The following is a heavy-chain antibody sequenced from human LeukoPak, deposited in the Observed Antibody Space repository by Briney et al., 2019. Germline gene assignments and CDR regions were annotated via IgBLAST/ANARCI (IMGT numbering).Heavy chain of an antibody. V-gene: IGHV4-59*01. CDR2: IYYSGST. CDR3: ARDGMSTIGARN. Sequence: PSETLSLTCTVSGGSISSYYWSWIRQPPGKGLEWIGYIYYSGSTNYNPSLKSRVTISVDTSKNQFSLNLSSVTTADTAVYYCARDGMSTIGARNWGQGTLVTVSS. CDR1: GGSISSYY. D-gene: IGHD5-24*01. J-gene: IGHJ4*02.